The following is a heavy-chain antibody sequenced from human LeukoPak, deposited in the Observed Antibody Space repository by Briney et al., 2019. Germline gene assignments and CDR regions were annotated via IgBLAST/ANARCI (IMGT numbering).Heavy chain of an antibody. D-gene: IGHD3-22*01. Sequence: SETLSLTCTVSGGSISSSSYYWGWIRQPPGKGLEWIGNIYYSGSTYYNPSLKSRVTISVDTSKNQFSLKLNSVTAADTAVYYCASNYYASTGYYHTGLYYFDYWGQGTLVTVSS. V-gene: IGHV4-39*01. CDR1: GGSISSSSYY. CDR2: IYYSGST. J-gene: IGHJ4*02. CDR3: ASNYYASTGYYHTGLYYFDY.